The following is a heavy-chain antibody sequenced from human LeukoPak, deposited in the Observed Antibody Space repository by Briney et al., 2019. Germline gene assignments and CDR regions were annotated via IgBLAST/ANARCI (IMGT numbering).Heavy chain of an antibody. CDR1: GYTFTKYG. CDR2: ISTYNGNT. CDR3: ARVEVQLWLYYGMDV. V-gene: IGHV1-18*01. D-gene: IGHD5-18*01. J-gene: IGHJ6*02. Sequence: ASVKVSCKASGYTFTKYGITWVRQAPGQGLEWMGWISTYNGNTNYAQKLQGRVTMTTDTSTSTAYMELRSLRSDDTAVYYCARVEVQLWLYYGMDVWGQGTTVTVSS.